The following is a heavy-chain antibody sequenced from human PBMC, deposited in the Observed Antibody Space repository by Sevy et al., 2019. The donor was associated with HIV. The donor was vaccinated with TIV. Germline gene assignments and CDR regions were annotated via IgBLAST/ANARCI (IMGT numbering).Heavy chain of an antibody. CDR2: IYPGDSDT. Sequence: GESLKISCKGSGYSFTSYWIGWVRQMPGKGLEWMGIIYPGDSDTRNSQSFQGQVTISADKSISTAYLQWSSLKASDTAMYYCARTYYYGSGSPRVGYYYYMDVWGKGTTVTVSS. D-gene: IGHD3-10*01. CDR1: GYSFTSYW. J-gene: IGHJ6*03. V-gene: IGHV5-51*01. CDR3: ARTYYYGSGSPRVGYYYYMDV.